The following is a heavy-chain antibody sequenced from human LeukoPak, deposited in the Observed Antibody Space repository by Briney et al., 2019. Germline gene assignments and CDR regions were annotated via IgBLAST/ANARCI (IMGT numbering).Heavy chain of an antibody. V-gene: IGHV3-48*01. CDR3: ARLAGAVVGTSDFDY. CDR1: GFTFSSYS. Sequence: GGSLRLSCVASGFTFSSYSMNRVRPAPGKGLEWVSYINSGGDNTYYADSVKGRFTISRDKAKSSLYLQMNSLRAEDTAVYYCARLAGAVVGTSDFDYWGQGTLVTVSS. D-gene: IGHD6-19*01. CDR2: INSGGDNT. J-gene: IGHJ4*02.